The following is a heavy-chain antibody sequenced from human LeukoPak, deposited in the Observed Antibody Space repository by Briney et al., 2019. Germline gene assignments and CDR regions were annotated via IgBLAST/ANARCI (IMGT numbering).Heavy chain of an antibody. CDR1: GFTFSSYS. D-gene: IGHD3-9*01. CDR3: ARERGVPYDILTGYSLDY. Sequence: GGSLRLSCAASGFTFSSYSMNWVRQAPGKGLECVSYISSSSSTIYYADSVKGRFTISRDNVKNSLYLQMNSLRAEDTAVYYCARERGVPYDILTGYSLDYWGQGTLVTVSS. J-gene: IGHJ4*02. V-gene: IGHV3-48*01. CDR2: ISSSSSTI.